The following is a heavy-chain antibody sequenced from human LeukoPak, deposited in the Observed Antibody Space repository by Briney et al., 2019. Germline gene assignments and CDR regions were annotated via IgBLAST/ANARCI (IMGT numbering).Heavy chain of an antibody. V-gene: IGHV3-21*01. J-gene: IGHJ6*03. D-gene: IGHD3-10*01. CDR2: ISSSSSYI. CDR3: ARRGRQSAPFGSHLGYYYYMDV. Sequence: GGSLRLSCAASGFTFSSYSMNWVRQAPGKGLEWVSSISSSSSYIYYADSVKGRFTISRDNAKNSLYLQMNSLRAEDTAVYYCARRGRQSAPFGSHLGYYYYMDVWGKGTTVTVSS. CDR1: GFTFSSYS.